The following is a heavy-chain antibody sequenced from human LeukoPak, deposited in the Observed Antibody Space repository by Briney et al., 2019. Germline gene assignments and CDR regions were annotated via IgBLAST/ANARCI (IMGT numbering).Heavy chain of an antibody. CDR3: ARTYYYGSGSYFFQH. Sequence: ASVKVSCKASGYTFTGYYMHWVRQAPGQGLEWMGWINPNSGGTNYAQKFQGRVTMTRDTSISTAYMELSRLRSDDTAVYYCARTYYYGSGSYFFQHWGQGTLVTVSS. CDR1: GYTFTGYY. D-gene: IGHD3-10*01. CDR2: INPNSGGT. J-gene: IGHJ1*01. V-gene: IGHV1-2*02.